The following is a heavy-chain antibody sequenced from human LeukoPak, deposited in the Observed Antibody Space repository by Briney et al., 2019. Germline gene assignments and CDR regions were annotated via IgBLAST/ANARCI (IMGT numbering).Heavy chain of an antibody. D-gene: IGHD3-10*01. Sequence: ASVTVSCTASGYIFTSYDINWVRQAPGQGLEWMGWMNPNSGNTGYAQKFQGRVTMTRNTSISTAYMELSSLRSEDTAVYYCARGYGSGSYIAYWGQGTLVTVSS. CDR1: GYIFTSYD. J-gene: IGHJ4*02. V-gene: IGHV1-8*01. CDR3: ARGYGSGSYIAY. CDR2: MNPNSGNT.